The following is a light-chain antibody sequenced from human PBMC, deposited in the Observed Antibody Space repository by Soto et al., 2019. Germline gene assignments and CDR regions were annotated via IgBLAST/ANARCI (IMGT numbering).Light chain of an antibody. CDR1: NSNIGAIYD. CDR2: GNS. CDR3: QSYDTSLSGSKVV. V-gene: IGLV1-40*01. Sequence: QSVLTQPPSVSGAPGQRVTISCTGTNSNIGAIYDVHWFRQLPGTAPKLLIYGNSNRPSGVPDRFSGSKSGTSASLAITGLQAEDEADDSCQSYDTSLSGSKVVFGGGTKVTVL. J-gene: IGLJ2*01.